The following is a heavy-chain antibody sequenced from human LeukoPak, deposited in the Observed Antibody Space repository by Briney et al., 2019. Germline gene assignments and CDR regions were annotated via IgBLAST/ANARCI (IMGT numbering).Heavy chain of an antibody. CDR2: IYSDEDT. CDR3: ARDPEWSGGY. J-gene: IGHJ4*02. D-gene: IGHD3-3*01. Sequence: GGSLRLSCAASGFTVSSNYMSWVRQAPGKGLEWVSIIYSDEDTYYADSVKGRFAISRDNSKNMVYIQMNSLRAEYTATYYCARDPEWSGGYWGQGTLVTVSS. CDR1: GFTVSSNY. V-gene: IGHV3-53*01.